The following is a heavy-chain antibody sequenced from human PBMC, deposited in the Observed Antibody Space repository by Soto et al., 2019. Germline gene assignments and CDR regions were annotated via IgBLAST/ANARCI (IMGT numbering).Heavy chain of an antibody. CDR1: GFTFSSYG. CDR2: ISYDGSNK. D-gene: IGHD3-3*01. CDR3: AKEADYYDFWSGPIYDAFDI. J-gene: IGHJ3*02. V-gene: IGHV3-30*18. Sequence: GGSLRLSCAASGFTFSSYGMHWVRQAPGKGLEWVAVISYDGSNKYYADSVKGRFTISRDNSKNTLYLQMNSLRAEDTAVYYCAKEADYYDFWSGPIYDAFDIWGQGTMVTVSS.